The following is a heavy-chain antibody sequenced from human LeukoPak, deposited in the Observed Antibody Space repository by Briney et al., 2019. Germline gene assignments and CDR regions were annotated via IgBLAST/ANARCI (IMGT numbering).Heavy chain of an antibody. V-gene: IGHV1-8*01. Sequence: ASVTVSCTASGFTFTSYDINWVRQASGQGLEWMGWMNPNSGNTGYAQKFQGRVTMTRNTSISTAYMELSSLRSEDTAVYYCARDSFGVDYWGQGTLVTVSS. CDR1: GFTFTSYD. CDR3: ARDSFGVDY. J-gene: IGHJ4*02. CDR2: MNPNSGNT. D-gene: IGHD3-10*01.